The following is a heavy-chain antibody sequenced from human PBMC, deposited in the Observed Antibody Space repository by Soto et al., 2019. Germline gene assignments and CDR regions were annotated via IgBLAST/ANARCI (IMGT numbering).Heavy chain of an antibody. D-gene: IGHD3-10*01. V-gene: IGHV3-23*01. CDR3: AKDLRLRGVRYDY. CDR1: GFTFSNFA. J-gene: IGHJ4*02. CDR2: IGPGGRST. Sequence: GGSLRLSCAASGFTFSNFAMSWVRQSPGKGLEWVSAIGPGGRSTYYADSVKGRFTISRDNSKNILYLQMNSLRGEDTAIYYCAKDLRLRGVRYDYWGQGTLVTVSS.